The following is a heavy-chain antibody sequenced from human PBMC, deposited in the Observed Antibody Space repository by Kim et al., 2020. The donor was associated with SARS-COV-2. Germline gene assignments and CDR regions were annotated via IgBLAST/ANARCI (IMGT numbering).Heavy chain of an antibody. CDR3: AKDVVAGYCSGGSCFYYGMDV. D-gene: IGHD2-15*01. V-gene: IGHV3-30*18. J-gene: IGHJ6*02. CDR2: ISYDGSNK. CDR1: GFTFSSYG. Sequence: GGSLRLSCAASGFTFSSYGMHWVRQAPGKGLEWVAVISYDGSNKYYADSVKGRFTISRDNSKNTLYLQMNSLRAEDTAVYYCAKDVVAGYCSGGSCFYYGMDVWGQGTTVTVSS.